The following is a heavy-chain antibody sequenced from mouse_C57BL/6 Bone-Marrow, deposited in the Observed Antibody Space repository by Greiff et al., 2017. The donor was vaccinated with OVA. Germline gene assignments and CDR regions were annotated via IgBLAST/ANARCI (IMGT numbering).Heavy chain of an antibody. J-gene: IGHJ4*01. CDR3: ARRTVVATRAMDY. D-gene: IGHD1-1*01. V-gene: IGHV1-22*01. Sequence: EVQLQQSGPGLVKPGASVKMSCKASGYTFTDYNMHWVKQSHGKSLEWIGYINPNNGGTSYNQKFKGKATLTVNKSSSTAYMELRSLTSEDSAVYYCARRTVVATRAMDYWGQGTSVTVSS. CDR1: GYTFTDYN. CDR2: INPNNGGT.